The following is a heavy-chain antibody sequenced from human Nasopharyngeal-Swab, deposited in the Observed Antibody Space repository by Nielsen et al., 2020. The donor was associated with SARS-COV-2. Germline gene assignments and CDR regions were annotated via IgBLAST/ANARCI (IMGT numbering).Heavy chain of an antibody. J-gene: IGHJ4*02. D-gene: IGHD2-2*01. CDR2: ISGDGGST. CDR1: GFTLAAYA. Sequence: GGLLRPSFAALGFTLAAYAMPWVRQVQGRGLDWVSLISGDGGSTYYANSVKGRFTIPRDNSRNSRYLQMNRLRTEDTALYYCAKDGGVIVVVPAVFFDYWGQGTLVTVSS. V-gene: IGHV3-43*02. CDR3: AKDGGVIVVVPAVFFDY.